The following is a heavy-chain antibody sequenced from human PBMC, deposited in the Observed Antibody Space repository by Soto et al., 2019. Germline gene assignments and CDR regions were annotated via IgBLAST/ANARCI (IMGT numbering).Heavy chain of an antibody. V-gene: IGHV3-33*01. CDR2: IWYDGSNK. Sequence: GGSLRLSCAASGFTFSSYGMHWVRQAPGKGLEWVAVIWYDGSNKYYADSVKGRFTISRDNSKNTLYLQMNSLRAEDTAVYYYARDSNISPRGKYYYYSGMDAWGKGTRLTVSS. D-gene: IGHD1-20*01. CDR3: ARDSNISPRGKYYYYSGMDA. J-gene: IGHJ6*04. CDR1: GFTFSSYG.